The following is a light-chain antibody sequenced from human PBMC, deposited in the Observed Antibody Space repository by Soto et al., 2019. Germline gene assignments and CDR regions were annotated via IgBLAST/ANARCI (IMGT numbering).Light chain of an antibody. Sequence: SYELTQPPSVSATPGKTATITCGGSNIGSKSVNWYQQRPGQAPVLIIFYDRVRPSGIPARFSGSNSGNTATLTISGVEVGDEADYYCQVWDTTSDPEGVFGGGTKLTVL. J-gene: IGLJ3*02. CDR2: YDR. CDR3: QVWDTTSDPEGV. V-gene: IGLV3-21*04. CDR1: NIGSKS.